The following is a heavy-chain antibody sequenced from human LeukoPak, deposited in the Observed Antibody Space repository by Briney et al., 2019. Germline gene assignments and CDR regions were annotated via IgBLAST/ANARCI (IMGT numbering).Heavy chain of an antibody. CDR2: ISSSSRYI. CDR3: ARGGYYGSGRYYFDS. J-gene: IGHJ4*02. V-gene: IGHV3-21*01. D-gene: IGHD3-3*01. Sequence: GGSLRLSCVASGFTFSSYSLDWVRQAPGKGLEWVSSISSSSRYIYYADSVKGRFTISRDNAKNTLHLQMNSLRAEDTAVYYCARGGYYGSGRYYFDSWGQGTLVTVSS. CDR1: GFTFSSYS.